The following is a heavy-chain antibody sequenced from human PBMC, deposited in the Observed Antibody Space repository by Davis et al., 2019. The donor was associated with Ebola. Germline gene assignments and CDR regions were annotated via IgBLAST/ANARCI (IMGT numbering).Heavy chain of an antibody. CDR1: GFTFSSYS. CDR2: ISSSSSTI. CDR3: ARDGDYDSSGYYLVDY. J-gene: IGHJ4*02. D-gene: IGHD3-22*01. V-gene: IGHV3-48*04. Sequence: GGSLRLSCAASGFTFSSYSMNWVRQAPGKGLEWVSYISSSSSTIYYADSVKGRFTISRDNAKNSLYLQMNSLRAEDTAVYYCARDGDYDSSGYYLVDYWGQGTLVTVSS.